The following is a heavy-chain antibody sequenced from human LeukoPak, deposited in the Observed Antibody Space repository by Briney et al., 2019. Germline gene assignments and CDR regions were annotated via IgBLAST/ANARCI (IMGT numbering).Heavy chain of an antibody. Sequence: PSETLSPTCAVYGGSFSGYYWSWIRQPPGKGLEWIGEINHSGSTNYNPSLKSRVTISVDTSKNQFSLKLSSVTAADTAVYYCARGRPVLLWFGEPSNWFDPWGQGTLVTVSS. CDR3: ARGRPVLLWFGEPSNWFDP. CDR1: GGSFSGYY. CDR2: INHSGST. D-gene: IGHD3-10*01. J-gene: IGHJ5*02. V-gene: IGHV4-34*01.